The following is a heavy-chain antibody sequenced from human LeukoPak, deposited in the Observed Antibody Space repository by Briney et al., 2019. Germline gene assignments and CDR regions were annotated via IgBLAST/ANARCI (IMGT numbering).Heavy chain of an antibody. CDR1: GTSIKTYY. V-gene: IGHV4-59*01. D-gene: IGHD3-10*01. J-gene: IGHJ6*03. CDR3: ARGGRSRGSMSFYYMDV. CDR2: IFDRGTT. Sequence: SETLSLTCNVSGTSIKTYYWSWIRQPPRKGLEWIGYIFDRGTTNYNPSLESRVTISAETSKNQVSLKVKSVTAADTAVYYCARGGRSRGSMSFYYMDVWGKGVTVTVSS.